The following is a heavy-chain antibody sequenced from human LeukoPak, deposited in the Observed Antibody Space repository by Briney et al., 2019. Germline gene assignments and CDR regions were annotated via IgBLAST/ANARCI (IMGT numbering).Heavy chain of an antibody. D-gene: IGHD2-2*01. CDR1: GFTFSSYA. CDR3: AKCGVVPAAKYYYYYYGMDV. CDR2: ISGSGGST. J-gene: IGHJ6*02. Sequence: GGSLRLSCAASGFTFSSYAMSWVRQAPGKGLEWVSAISGSGGSTYYADSVKGRFTIPRDNSKNTLYLQMNSLRAEDTAVYYCAKCGVVPAAKYYYYYYGMDVWGQGTTVTVSS. V-gene: IGHV3-23*01.